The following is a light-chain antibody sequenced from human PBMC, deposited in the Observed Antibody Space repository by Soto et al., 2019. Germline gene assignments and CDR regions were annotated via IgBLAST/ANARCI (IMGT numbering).Light chain of an antibody. CDR2: QDK. CDR1: KLGNKY. Sequence: SYELTQPPSVSVSPGQTASLTCSGDKLGNKYASWYQQKAGQSPVLVIYQDKKRPSGIPERFSGSNSGNRATLTISGTQAMDEADYYCQTWDSGTGVFGGGTKLTVL. CDR3: QTWDSGTGV. V-gene: IGLV3-1*01. J-gene: IGLJ2*01.